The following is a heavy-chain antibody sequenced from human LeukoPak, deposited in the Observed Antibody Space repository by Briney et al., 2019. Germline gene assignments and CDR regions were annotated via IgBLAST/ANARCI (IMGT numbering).Heavy chain of an antibody. Sequence: GGSLRLSCAASGFTFINAWMAWVRQAPGKGLEWVANIEEDGLGKYYVDSVKGRFTISRDNAKNSLYLQMNSLRVEDTAVYYCARAYSGSYGPWGQGTLVTVSS. CDR1: GFTFINAW. V-gene: IGHV3-7*01. CDR3: ARAYSGSYGP. D-gene: IGHD1-26*01. J-gene: IGHJ5*02. CDR2: IEEDGLGK.